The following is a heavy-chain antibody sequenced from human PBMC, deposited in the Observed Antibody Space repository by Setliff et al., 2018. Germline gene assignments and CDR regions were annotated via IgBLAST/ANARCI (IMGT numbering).Heavy chain of an antibody. Sequence: SETLSLTCTVSRGSINSHYWSWIRQPAGKGLEWIGRIFGSGSTNYNPSLKSRVTMSIDTSKREFALRLSSVTAADTAVYYCARTSTYVLGSGSYWDRWFDPWSQGTLVTVSS. D-gene: IGHD3-10*01. V-gene: IGHV4-4*07. J-gene: IGHJ5*02. CDR3: ARTSTYVLGSGSYWDRWFDP. CDR2: IFGSGST. CDR1: RGSINSHY.